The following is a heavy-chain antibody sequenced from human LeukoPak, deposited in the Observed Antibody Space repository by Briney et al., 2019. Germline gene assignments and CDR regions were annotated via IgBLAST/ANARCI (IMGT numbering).Heavy chain of an antibody. CDR2: IDWDDDK. CDR1: GFSLSTSGMC. V-gene: IGHV2-70*01. D-gene: IGHD3-10*01. CDR3: ARSAYYYGSGRLDHYGMDV. Sequence: SGPALVKPTQTLTLTCTFSGFSLSTSGMCVSWIRQPPGKAPEWLALIDWDDDKYYSTSLKTRLTISKDTSKNQVVLTMTNMDPMDTATYYCARSAYYYGSGRLDHYGMDVWGQGTTVTVSS. J-gene: IGHJ6*02.